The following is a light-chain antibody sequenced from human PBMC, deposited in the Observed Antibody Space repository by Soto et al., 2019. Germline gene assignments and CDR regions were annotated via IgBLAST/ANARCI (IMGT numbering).Light chain of an antibody. CDR2: DAS. Sequence: EIVLTQSPATLSLSPGERATLSCRASQSVSSYLAWYQQKPGQAPRLLIYDASNRATGIPARFSGSWSGTDFTLTISSLDPEDFAIYYCQQRSNWPPVTFGGGTKVEVK. J-gene: IGKJ4*01. CDR3: QQRSNWPPVT. CDR1: QSVSSY. V-gene: IGKV3-11*01.